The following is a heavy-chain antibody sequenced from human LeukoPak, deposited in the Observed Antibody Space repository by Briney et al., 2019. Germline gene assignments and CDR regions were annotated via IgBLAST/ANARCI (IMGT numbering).Heavy chain of an antibody. CDR3: AREGYDYGDYGREGAFDI. J-gene: IGHJ3*02. D-gene: IGHD4-17*01. CDR1: GGSISSYY. Sequence: SETLSLTCTVSGGSISSYYWSWIRQPPGKGLEWIGYIYYSGSTNYNPSPKSRVTISVDTSKNQFSLKLSSVTAADTAVYYCAREGYDYGDYGREGAFDIWGQGTMVTVSS. V-gene: IGHV4-59*01. CDR2: IYYSGST.